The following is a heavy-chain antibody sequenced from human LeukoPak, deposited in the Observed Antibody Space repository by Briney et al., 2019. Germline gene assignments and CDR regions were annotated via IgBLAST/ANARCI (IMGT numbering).Heavy chain of an antibody. D-gene: IGHD4-17*01. Sequence: PSETLSLTCAVHGGSFSGYYWSWIRQPPGKGLEWIGEINHSGSTNYNPSLKSRVTISVDTSKNQFSLKLSSVTAADTAVYYCARTTVTPLPFDYWGQGTLVTVSS. CDR1: GGSFSGYY. J-gene: IGHJ4*02. CDR2: INHSGST. V-gene: IGHV4-34*01. CDR3: ARTTVTPLPFDY.